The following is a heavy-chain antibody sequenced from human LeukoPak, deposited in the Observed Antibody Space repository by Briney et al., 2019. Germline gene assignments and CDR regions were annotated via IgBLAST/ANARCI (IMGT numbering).Heavy chain of an antibody. D-gene: IGHD3-22*01. CDR3: ARDWVAEGYDSSPQDFDY. V-gene: IGHV1-69*04. CDR1: GGTFSSYA. CDR2: IIPILGIA. Sequence: SVKVSCKASGGTFSSYAISWVRQAPGQGLEWMGRIIPILGIANYAQKFQGRVTITADKSTSTAYMELSSLRSEDTAVYYCARDWVAEGYDSSPQDFDYWGQGTLVTVSS. J-gene: IGHJ4*02.